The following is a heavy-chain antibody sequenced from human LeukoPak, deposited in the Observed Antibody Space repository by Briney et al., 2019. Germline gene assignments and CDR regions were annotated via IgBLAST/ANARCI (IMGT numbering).Heavy chain of an antibody. V-gene: IGHV4-39*01. D-gene: IGHD3-22*01. Sequence: SETLSLTCTVSGGSFRSTSYYWGWIRQPPGKGLEWIGSMYYSGSTYYNQSLKSRVTISVDTSKNQFSLKLTSVTAADTAVYYCARHYYGTSDYYPWYFDYWGQGTLVTVSS. CDR2: MYYSGST. CDR1: GGSFRSTSYY. J-gene: IGHJ4*02. CDR3: ARHYYGTSDYYPWYFDY.